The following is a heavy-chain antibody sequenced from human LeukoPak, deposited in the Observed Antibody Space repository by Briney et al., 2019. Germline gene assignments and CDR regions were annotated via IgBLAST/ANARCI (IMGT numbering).Heavy chain of an antibody. Sequence: GGSLRLSCATSGFTFSSYAMSWVRQAPGKGLEWVSGISGSGGSTYYADSVKGRFTISRDNSKNTLYLQIYRLRPEDTAVYYCAKDGHIFKGDFDYWGQGTLVTVSS. V-gene: IGHV3-23*01. CDR3: AKDGHIFKGDFDY. CDR1: GFTFSSYA. J-gene: IGHJ4*02. CDR2: ISGSGGST. D-gene: IGHD2-15*01.